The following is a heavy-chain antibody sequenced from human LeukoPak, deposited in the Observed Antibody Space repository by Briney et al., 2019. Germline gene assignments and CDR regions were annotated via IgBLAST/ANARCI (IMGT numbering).Heavy chain of an antibody. CDR3: VGWQQLAAY. CDR1: GFTFSSSW. Sequence: PGGSLRLSCVASGFTFSSSWMSWVRQAPGEGLEWVAHIKPDGSAEYYVDSVKGRFTISRDNARNSLYLQMNSLRAEDTALYYCVGWQQLAAYWGQGALVTVSS. J-gene: IGHJ4*02. CDR2: IKPDGSAE. D-gene: IGHD6-13*01. V-gene: IGHV3-7*01.